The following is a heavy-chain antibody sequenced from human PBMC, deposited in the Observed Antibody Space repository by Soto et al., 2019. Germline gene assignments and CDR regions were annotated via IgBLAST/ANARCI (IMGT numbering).Heavy chain of an antibody. Sequence: PWGALRLSCAASGFTFSSHWMHWVRQAPGKGLVWVSHIGPDGSTTRDADSVQGRFTISRDNARNTLYLQMNTLRDEDTAVYYCARDNNWSYDYWGQGILVTVSS. CDR1: GFTFSSHW. D-gene: IGHD1-1*01. CDR2: IGPDGSTT. J-gene: IGHJ4*02. V-gene: IGHV3-74*01. CDR3: ARDNNWSYDY.